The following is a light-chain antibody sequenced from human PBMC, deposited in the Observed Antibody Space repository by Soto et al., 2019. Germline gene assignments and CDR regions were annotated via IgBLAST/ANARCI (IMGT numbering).Light chain of an antibody. Sequence: IQMTQSPSTLSASVGDRVTITCRASQSISSWLAWYQQKPGKAPKLLIYDASSLESGVPSRFSGSGSGTEFTLTISSLQHDDFATYYCQQYNTYSTFGQGTKVDI. J-gene: IGKJ1*01. CDR3: QQYNTYST. CDR1: QSISSW. V-gene: IGKV1-5*01. CDR2: DAS.